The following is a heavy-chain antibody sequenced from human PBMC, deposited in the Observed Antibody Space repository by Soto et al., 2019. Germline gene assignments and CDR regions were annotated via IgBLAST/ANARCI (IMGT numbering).Heavy chain of an antibody. D-gene: IGHD6-6*01. J-gene: IGHJ6*02. Sequence: QVQLVQSGAEVKKPGSSVKVYCRASGGTFSSYAVNWVRQAPGQGLEWMGVIIPLLNTPKYVQKFQGRVTITADASATTAYMELSSLRSEDTAVYYCARECSSPNYYYYGTDVWGQGTTVTVSS. V-gene: IGHV1-69*01. CDR3: ARECSSPNYYYYGTDV. CDR1: GGTFSSYA. CDR2: IIPLLNTP.